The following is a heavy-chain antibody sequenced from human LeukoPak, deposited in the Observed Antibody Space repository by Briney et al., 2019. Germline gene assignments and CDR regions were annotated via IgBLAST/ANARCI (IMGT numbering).Heavy chain of an antibody. CDR3: ARDFQSSSSWYRGSFDY. CDR1: GGTFISYA. V-gene: IGHV1-69*05. Sequence: ASVKVSCKASGGTFISYAISWLRQAPGQGLEWMGEIIPIFGTANYAQKFQGRVTITTDESTSTAYMELSSLRSEDTAVYYCARDFQSSSSWYRGSFDYWGQGTLVTVSS. J-gene: IGHJ4*02. D-gene: IGHD6-13*01. CDR2: IIPIFGTA.